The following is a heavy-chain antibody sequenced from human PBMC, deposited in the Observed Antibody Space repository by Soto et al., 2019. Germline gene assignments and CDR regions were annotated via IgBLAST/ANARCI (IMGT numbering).Heavy chain of an antibody. Sequence: SVKVSCKASGFTFTSSAVQWVRQARGQRLEWIGWIVVGSGNTNYAQKFQERVTITRDMSTSTAYMELSSLRSEDTAVYYCAADPPPHVWSSGSYYYYGMDVWGQGTMVTVSS. CDR3: AADPPPHVWSSGSYYYYGMDV. D-gene: IGHD6-19*01. CDR1: GFTFTSSA. V-gene: IGHV1-58*01. J-gene: IGHJ6*02. CDR2: IVVGSGNT.